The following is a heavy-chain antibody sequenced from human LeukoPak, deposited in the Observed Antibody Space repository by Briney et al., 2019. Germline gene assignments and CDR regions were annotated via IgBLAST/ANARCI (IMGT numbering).Heavy chain of an antibody. J-gene: IGHJ6*04. CDR1: GFTFSSRDW. Sequence: GGSLRLSCVASGFTFSSRDWMTWVRQAPGKGLEWVANIKQDGSEKNYVDSVKGRFTISRDNAKNSVDLQMNSLRVEDTAVYYCAELGITMIGGVWGKGTTVTISS. D-gene: IGHD3-10*02. CDR3: AELGITMIGGV. V-gene: IGHV3-7*01. CDR2: IKQDGSEK.